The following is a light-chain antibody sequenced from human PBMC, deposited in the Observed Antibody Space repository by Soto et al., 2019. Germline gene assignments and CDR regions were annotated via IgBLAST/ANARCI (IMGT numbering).Light chain of an antibody. CDR3: QQSGSSLWT. Sequence: DMVLTQSPGTLSLSPGERATLSCRASQSVRNNYLAWYQQKLGQAPRVLIYDASSRATGIPDRFSGSGSGTDFFLTISRLEPEDFAVYYCQQSGSSLWTFGQGTKV. J-gene: IGKJ1*01. V-gene: IGKV3-20*01. CDR2: DAS. CDR1: QSVRNNY.